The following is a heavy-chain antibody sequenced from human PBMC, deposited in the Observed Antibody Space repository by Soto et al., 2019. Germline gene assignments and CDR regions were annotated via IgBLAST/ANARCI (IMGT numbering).Heavy chain of an antibody. CDR1: GFTFDDYT. D-gene: IGHD3-22*01. CDR3: AKDDQFRANYYDSSGYAY. CDR2: ISWDGGST. V-gene: IGHV3-43*01. J-gene: IGHJ4*02. Sequence: EVQLVESGGVVVQPGGSLRLSCAASGFTFDDYTMHWVRQAPGKGLEWVSLISWDGGSTYYADSVKGRFTISRDNSKNSLYLQRNSLRTEDTALYYCAKDDQFRANYYDSSGYAYWGQGTLVTVSS.